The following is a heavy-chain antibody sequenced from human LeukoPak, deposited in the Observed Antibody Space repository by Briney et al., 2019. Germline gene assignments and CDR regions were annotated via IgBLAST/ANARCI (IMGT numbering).Heavy chain of an antibody. J-gene: IGHJ5*02. V-gene: IGHV3-11*04. D-gene: IGHD6-19*01. Sequence: SSSGTTIYYAGSVKGRFTISRDNAKNSLYLQMSSLRAEDTAVYYCARDSSGWYHWFDPWGQGTLVTVSS. CDR3: ARDSSGWYHWFDP. CDR2: SSSGTTI.